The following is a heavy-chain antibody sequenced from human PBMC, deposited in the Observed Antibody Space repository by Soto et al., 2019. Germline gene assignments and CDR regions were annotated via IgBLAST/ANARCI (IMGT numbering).Heavy chain of an antibody. Sequence: PSETLSLTCAVSDYSISSDCYWGWIRQPPGKGLEWIGSIYHSGSTYYNPSLKSRVTISVDTSKNQFSLKLSSVTAADTAVYYCARFGSGSNYTGDFYYYYGMDVWGQGTTVPVSS. D-gene: IGHD3-10*01. V-gene: IGHV4-38-2*01. CDR1: DYSISSDCY. CDR3: ARFGSGSNYTGDFYYYYGMDV. CDR2: IYHSGST. J-gene: IGHJ6*02.